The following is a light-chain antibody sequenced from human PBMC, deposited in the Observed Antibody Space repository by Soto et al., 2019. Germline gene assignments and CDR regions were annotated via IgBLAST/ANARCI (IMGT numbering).Light chain of an antibody. J-gene: IGLJ2*01. CDR2: EGS. Sequence: QSALTQPASVSGSPGQSITISCAGTSGDVGSFNLVSWYQQYPGKAPKLIIYEGSKRPSGVSNRFSGSKSDNTASLTISGLQAEDEADYYCCSYAGGTTLVFGGGAKVTVL. CDR3: CSYAGGTTLV. V-gene: IGLV2-23*01. CDR1: SGDVGSFNL.